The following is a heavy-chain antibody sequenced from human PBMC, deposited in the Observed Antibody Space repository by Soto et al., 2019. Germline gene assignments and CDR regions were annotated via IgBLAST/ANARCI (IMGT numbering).Heavy chain of an antibody. V-gene: IGHV1-18*01. J-gene: IGHJ3*02. CDR1: GYTFTSYD. Sequence: QVQLVQSGAEVKKPGASVKVSCKASGYTFTSYDISWVRQAPGQGLEWMGWISSYNAKTNYAQKVQGRVTMTTDTSTSTAYMELGSLRSDDTAVYYCAKPPAYSSSRDAFDIWGQGTMVTVSS. CDR2: ISSYNAKT. D-gene: IGHD6-13*01. CDR3: AKPPAYSSSRDAFDI.